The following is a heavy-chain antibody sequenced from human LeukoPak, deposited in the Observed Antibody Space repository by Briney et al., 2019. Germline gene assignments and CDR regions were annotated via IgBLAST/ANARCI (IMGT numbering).Heavy chain of an antibody. CDR1: GFTFRNYS. CDR2: ISTSSSHI. Sequence: GGSLRLSCAASGFTFRNYSMNWVRQAPGMGLEWVSSISTSSSHIYYADSVERRFTISRDNAKNSLYLQMNSLRAEDTAVYYCVRSYYGMDVWGQGTTVSVSS. CDR3: VRSYYGMDV. J-gene: IGHJ6*02. V-gene: IGHV3-21*01.